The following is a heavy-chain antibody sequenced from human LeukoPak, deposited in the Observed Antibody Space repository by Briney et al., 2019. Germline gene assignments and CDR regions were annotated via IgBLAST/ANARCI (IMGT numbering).Heavy chain of an antibody. Sequence: SETLSLTCTVSGGSISSGSYYWSWIRQPAGKGLEWVGRIYTSGSTNYNPSLKSRVTISVDTSKNQFSLKLSSVTAADTAVYYCPRGWVGLRKKKKGSAWFDPWGRGTLVTVSS. D-gene: IGHD3-16*01. CDR1: GGSISSGSYY. V-gene: IGHV4-61*02. CDR3: PRGWVGLRKKKKGSAWFDP. J-gene: IGHJ5*02. CDR2: IYTSGST.